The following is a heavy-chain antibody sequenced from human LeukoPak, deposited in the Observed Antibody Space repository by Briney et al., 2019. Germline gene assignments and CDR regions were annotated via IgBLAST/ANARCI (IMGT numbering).Heavy chain of an antibody. CDR2: IYYSGST. CDR1: GGSISSGGYY. Sequence: SGTLSLTCTVSGGSISSGGYYWSWIRQPPGKGLEWIGYIYYSGSTNCNPSLKSRVTISVDTSKNQFSLKLSSVTAADTAVYYCARFVDTAMVLFDYWGQGTLVTVSS. J-gene: IGHJ4*02. V-gene: IGHV4-61*08. D-gene: IGHD5-18*01. CDR3: ARFVDTAMVLFDY.